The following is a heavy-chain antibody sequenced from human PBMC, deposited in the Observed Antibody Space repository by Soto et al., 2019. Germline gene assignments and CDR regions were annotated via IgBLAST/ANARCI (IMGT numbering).Heavy chain of an antibody. J-gene: IGHJ6*02. D-gene: IGHD3-3*02. CDR3: ARDPALISPYYGMDV. V-gene: IGHV4-31*03. CDR2: IYYSGST. CDR1: GGSISSGGYY. Sequence: PSETLSLTCTVPGGSISSGGYYWSWIRQHPGKGLEWIGYIYYSGSTYYNPSLKSRVTISVDTSKNQFSLKLSSVTAADTAVYYCARDPALISPYYGMDVWGQGTMVTVSS.